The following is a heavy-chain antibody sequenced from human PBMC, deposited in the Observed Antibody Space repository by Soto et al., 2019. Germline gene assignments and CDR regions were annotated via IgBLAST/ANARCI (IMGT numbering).Heavy chain of an antibody. Sequence: EVQLVESGGGLVQPGGSLRLSCVDSGFTFSSYWMSWVRQAPVKGLEWVGNIKQDGSEEHYVDSLKGRFTISRDNAKNSMYLQMKSLRAEDTAVYYCARIAATGRGWDVWGQGTTVVVSS. J-gene: IGHJ6*02. D-gene: IGHD6-13*01. V-gene: IGHV3-7*01. CDR1: GFTFSSYW. CDR3: ARIAATGRGWDV. CDR2: IKQDGSEE.